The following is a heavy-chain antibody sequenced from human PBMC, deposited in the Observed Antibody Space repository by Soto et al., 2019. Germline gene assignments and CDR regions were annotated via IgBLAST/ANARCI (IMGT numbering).Heavy chain of an antibody. CDR3: ALGGDILGGYSGMEV. J-gene: IGHJ6*02. D-gene: IGHD3-16*01. Sequence: SVILPLSWSVAGGSIVDRSYCRVRKSQPPGKGLEWIGSIYYSGSTYYNPSLKSRVTISVDTSKNQFSLKLSSVTAADTAVYYCALGGDILGGYSGMEVRGQGTSVIVS. CDR1: GGSIVDRSYC. CDR2: IYYSGST. V-gene: IGHV4-39*01.